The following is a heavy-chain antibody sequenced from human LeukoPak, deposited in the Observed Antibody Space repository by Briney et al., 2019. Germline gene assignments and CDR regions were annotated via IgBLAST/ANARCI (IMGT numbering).Heavy chain of an antibody. CDR1: GGTFSSYA. CDR2: IIPIFGTA. J-gene: IGHJ4*02. D-gene: IGHD3-9*01. Sequence: SVKVSCKASGGTFSSYAISWVRQAPGQGLEWMGRIIPIFGTANYAQKFQGRVTITADKSTSTAYMELSSLRSEDTAVYYCAREDDILTGYFDYWGQGTLVTVSS. V-gene: IGHV1-69*06. CDR3: AREDDILTGYFDY.